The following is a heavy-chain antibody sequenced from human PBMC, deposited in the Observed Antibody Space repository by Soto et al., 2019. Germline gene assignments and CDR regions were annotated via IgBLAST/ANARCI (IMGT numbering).Heavy chain of an antibody. D-gene: IGHD6-13*01. CDR3: ARDLAAADY. V-gene: IGHV1-46*01. J-gene: IGHJ4*02. Sequence: ASVKVSCKASGCIFINYYIHWVRQAPGQGLEWIGIINPSGGSTNYAQKFRGRVTVARDTSTSTVYMDLSSLRSDDTAVYYCARDLAAADYWGQGTLVTVSS. CDR1: GCIFINYY. CDR2: INPSGGST.